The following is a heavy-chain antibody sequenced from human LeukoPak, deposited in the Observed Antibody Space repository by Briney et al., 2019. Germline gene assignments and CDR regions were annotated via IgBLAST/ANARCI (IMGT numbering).Heavy chain of an antibody. D-gene: IGHD6-19*01. CDR2: ISYDGSNK. Sequence: GGSLRLSCAASGFTFSSYAMHWVRQAPGKGLEWVAVISYDGSNKYYADSVKGRFTISRDNSKNTLYLQMSSLRAEDTAVYYCARPTYSSGWPHYSYYYDMDVWGQGTTVTVSS. V-gene: IGHV3-30-3*01. J-gene: IGHJ6*02. CDR1: GFTFSSYA. CDR3: ARPTYSSGWPHYSYYYDMDV.